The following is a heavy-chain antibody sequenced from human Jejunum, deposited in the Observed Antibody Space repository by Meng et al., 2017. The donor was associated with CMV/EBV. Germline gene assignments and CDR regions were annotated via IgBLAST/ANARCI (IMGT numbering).Heavy chain of an antibody. V-gene: IGHV3-7*01. CDR1: FSSYW. D-gene: IGHD3-9*01. CDR2: INEDGSEK. Sequence: FSSYWVSWVRPAPGKGLEWVANINEDGSEKYYVDSVRGRFTISRDKAKNSLYLQMNSLRAEDTAVYYCARYYDVSTGYLHYFDYWGQGTRVTVSS. CDR3: ARYYDVSTGYLHYFDY. J-gene: IGHJ4*02.